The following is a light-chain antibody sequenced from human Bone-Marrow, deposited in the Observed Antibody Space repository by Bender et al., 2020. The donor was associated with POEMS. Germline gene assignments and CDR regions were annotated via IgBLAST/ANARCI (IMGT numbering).Light chain of an antibody. Sequence: QSALTQPASVSGSPGQSITISCTGTSSDLGRYNYVSWYQQHPGKAPKLMIYEVSDRPSGVSNRFSGSKSGNTASLSISGLQAEDEADYYCSSYTNINSWVFGGGTKLTVL. CDR1: SSDLGRYNY. J-gene: IGLJ3*02. CDR3: SSYTNINSWV. V-gene: IGLV2-14*01. CDR2: EVS.